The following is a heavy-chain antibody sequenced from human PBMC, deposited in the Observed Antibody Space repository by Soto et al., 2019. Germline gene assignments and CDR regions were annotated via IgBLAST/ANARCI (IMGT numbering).Heavy chain of an antibody. CDR3: ARVRTDVSAYRAPVQLERRSGGYYYYYMDV. J-gene: IGHJ6*03. Sequence: QVQLVESGGGLVKPGGSLRLSCAASGFTFSDYYMSWIRQAPGKGLEWVSYISSSGSTIYYADSVKGRFTISRDNAKNSLYLQMNSLRAEDTAVYYCARVRTDVSAYRAPVQLERRSGGYYYYYMDVWGKGTTVTVSS. D-gene: IGHD1-1*01. V-gene: IGHV3-11*01. CDR2: ISSSGSTI. CDR1: GFTFSDYY.